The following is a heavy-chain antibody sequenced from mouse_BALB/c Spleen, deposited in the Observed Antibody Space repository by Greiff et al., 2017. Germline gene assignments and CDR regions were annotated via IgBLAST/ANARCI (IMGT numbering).Heavy chain of an antibody. Sequence: EVKVVESGPGLVKPSQSLSLTCTVTGYSITSDYAWNWIRQFPGNKLEWMGYISYSGSTSYNPSLKSRISITRDTSKNQFFLQLNSVTTEDTATYYCARMKKYENYYGDAMDYWGQGTSVTVSS. CDR3: ARMKKYENYYGDAMDY. V-gene: IGHV3-2*02. D-gene: IGHD1-1*01. CDR1: GYSITSDYA. J-gene: IGHJ4*01. CDR2: ISYSGST.